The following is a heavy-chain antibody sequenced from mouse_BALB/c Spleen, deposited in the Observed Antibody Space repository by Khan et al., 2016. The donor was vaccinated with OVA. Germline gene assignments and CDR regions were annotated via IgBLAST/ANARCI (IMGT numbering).Heavy chain of an antibody. J-gene: IGHJ4*01. Sequence: QVQLKQSGPGLVQPSQSLSITCTVSGFSLTNYGVHWIRQSPGRGLERLGLIWSVGNTDYNAAFISRLTISKDNTKSQVFFKMNSLQVDDTSIYYCARKRGVHYNMDFWGQGISVTVSS. CDR1: GFSLTNYG. CDR3: ARKRGVHYNMDF. V-gene: IGHV2-2*01. CDR2: IWSVGNT.